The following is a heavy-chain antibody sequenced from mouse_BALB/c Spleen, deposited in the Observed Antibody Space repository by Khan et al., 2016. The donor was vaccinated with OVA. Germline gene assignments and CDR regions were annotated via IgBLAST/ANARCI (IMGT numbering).Heavy chain of an antibody. CDR3: SRLAYYYNSEGFAY. Sequence: EVELVESGGDLVKPGGSLKLSCAASGFTFTTYGMSWVRQTPDKRLEWVATISTGGSYTCYPDSVKGRFTISRDNAKNTLFLQMSCLRAEDTAMYYCSRLAYYYNSEGFAYWGQGTLVTVSA. D-gene: IGHD1-1*01. CDR2: ISTGGSYT. CDR1: GFTFTTYG. J-gene: IGHJ3*01. V-gene: IGHV5-6*01.